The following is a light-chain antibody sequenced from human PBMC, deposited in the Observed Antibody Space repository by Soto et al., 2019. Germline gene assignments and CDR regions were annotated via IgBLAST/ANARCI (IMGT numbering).Light chain of an antibody. CDR3: QQRSNWPPIT. J-gene: IGKJ5*01. V-gene: IGKV3-11*01. Sequence: ELVLTQSPASLSLSPGERATLSCRSSQSVSRYLAWYQQKPGQAPRLLIYDASNRATGIPARFSGSGSGTDFTLTISSLEPEDFAVYYCQQRSNWPPITFGQGTRLEIK. CDR2: DAS. CDR1: QSVSRY.